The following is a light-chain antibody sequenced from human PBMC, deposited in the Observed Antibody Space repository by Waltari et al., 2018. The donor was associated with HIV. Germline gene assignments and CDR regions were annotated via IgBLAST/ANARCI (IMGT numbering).Light chain of an antibody. CDR2: QYS. Sequence: SYELTQTPSVSVSPGQTASITCTGDTLGDKYACWYQQQPGQPPVLVIYQYSKRPSGIPERFAGSNSGNTATLTISGTQAMDEADYYCQAWDSSTYVFGTGTKVTVL. CDR3: QAWDSSTYV. J-gene: IGLJ1*01. CDR1: TLGDKY. V-gene: IGLV3-1*01.